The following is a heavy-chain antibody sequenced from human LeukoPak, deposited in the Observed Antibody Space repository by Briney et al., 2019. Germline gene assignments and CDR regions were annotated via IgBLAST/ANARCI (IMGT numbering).Heavy chain of an antibody. Sequence: ASVKVSCKASGYTFTGYYMHWVRQAPGQGLEWMGQINPNSGGTNYAQKFQGRVTMTRDTSISTAYMELSRLRSDDTAVYYCARDHNCSGGSCYPGFWFDPWGQGTLVTVSS. CDR2: INPNSGGT. V-gene: IGHV1-2*06. J-gene: IGHJ5*02. CDR3: ARDHNCSGGSCYPGFWFDP. D-gene: IGHD2-15*01. CDR1: GYTFTGYY.